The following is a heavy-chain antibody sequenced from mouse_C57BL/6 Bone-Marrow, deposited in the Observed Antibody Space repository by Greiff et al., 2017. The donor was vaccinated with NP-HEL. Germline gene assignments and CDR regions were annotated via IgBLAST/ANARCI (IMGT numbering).Heavy chain of an antibody. V-gene: IGHV1-69*01. CDR3: ARGSY. CDR2: IDPSDSYT. CDR1: GYTFTSYW. Sequence: QVQLKQPGAELVMPGASVKLSCKASGYTFTSYWMHWVKQRPGQGLEWIGGIDPSDSYTNYNQKFKGKSTLTVDKSSSTAYMQLSSLTSEDSAVYYCARGSYWGQGTLVTVSA. J-gene: IGHJ3*01.